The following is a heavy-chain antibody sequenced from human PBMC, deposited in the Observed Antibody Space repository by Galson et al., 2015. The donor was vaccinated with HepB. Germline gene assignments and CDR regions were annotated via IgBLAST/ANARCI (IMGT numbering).Heavy chain of an antibody. V-gene: IGHV3-30*14. CDR2: ISYDGSEK. D-gene: IGHD1-26*01. J-gene: IGHJ4*02. Sequence: SLRLSCAASGFTFSRYALHWVRQAPGKGLEWVAVISYDGSEKYYADSVKGRFTISRDNSKKTLYLHVNSLRLEDTAVYYCARSWEEFPLSNTYTDYWGQGTLVTVSS. CDR1: GFTFSRYA. CDR3: ARSWEEFPLSNTYTDY.